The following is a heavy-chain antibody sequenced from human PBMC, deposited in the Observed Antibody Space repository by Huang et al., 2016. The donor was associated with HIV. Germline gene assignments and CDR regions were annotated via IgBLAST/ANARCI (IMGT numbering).Heavy chain of an antibody. CDR2: ISNDGSNN. D-gene: IGHD5-18*01. J-gene: IGHJ3*02. Sequence: QVQLVESGGGVVQPGRSLRLSCAASGFPFSNHAMHWVRQAPGKGLDGVAVISNDGSNNYDADSGKGRFTISRDSSKSTLFLNMTSMRTEDTAVYYCARAKDTWDAYDIWGQGTMVIVSS. V-gene: IGHV3-30-3*01. CDR3: ARAKDTWDAYDI. CDR1: GFPFSNHA.